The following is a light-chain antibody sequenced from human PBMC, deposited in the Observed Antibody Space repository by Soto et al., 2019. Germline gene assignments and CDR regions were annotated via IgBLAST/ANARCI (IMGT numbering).Light chain of an antibody. CDR1: SSDVGGYNS. Sequence: QSVLTQPASVSGSPGQSITISCTGTSSDVGGYNSVSWYQQHPGKAPKLMFYDVSDRPSGVSDRFSGSKSGNTASLAISGLQAEDEADYYCSSYTSGRTLVFGGGTKLTVL. V-gene: IGLV2-14*01. CDR3: SSYTSGRTLV. CDR2: DVS. J-gene: IGLJ3*02.